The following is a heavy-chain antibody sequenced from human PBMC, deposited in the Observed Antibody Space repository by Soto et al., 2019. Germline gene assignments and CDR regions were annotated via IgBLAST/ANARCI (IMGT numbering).Heavy chain of an antibody. J-gene: IGHJ3*02. CDR2: IYSGGST. CDR3: ARQTDDYGDYDAFDI. D-gene: IGHD4-17*01. CDR1: GFTVSSNY. V-gene: IGHV3-66*04. Sequence: GGSLRLSCAASGFTVSSNYMSWVRQAPGKGLEWVSVIYSGGSTYYADSVKGRFTISRDNSKNTLYLQMNSPRAEDTAVYYCARQTDDYGDYDAFDIWGQGTMVTVSS.